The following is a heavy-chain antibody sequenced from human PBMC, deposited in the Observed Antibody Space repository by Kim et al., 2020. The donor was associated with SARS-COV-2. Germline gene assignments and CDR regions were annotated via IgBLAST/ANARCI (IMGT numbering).Heavy chain of an antibody. CDR2: IATNSIAT. CDR1: GFNFSGFS. J-gene: IGHJ3*01. V-gene: IGHV3-48*02. Sequence: GGSLRLSCTASGFNFSGFSMNCIRQAPGKGLECVARIATNSIATCYARSVKGRFTISRDDARNTVYLQMSSLRDEDTGTYYCVQDRRFWACDLWGQGTMV. D-gene: IGHD3-3*01. CDR3: VQDRRFWACDL.